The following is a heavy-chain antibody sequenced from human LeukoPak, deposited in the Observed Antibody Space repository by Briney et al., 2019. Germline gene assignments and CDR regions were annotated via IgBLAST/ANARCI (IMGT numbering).Heavy chain of an antibody. V-gene: IGHV4-59*01. J-gene: IGHJ3*02. CDR3: ARERRWDIVVVPAAPWAFDI. CDR1: GVSISSYY. D-gene: IGHD2-2*01. Sequence: SETLSLTCTVSGVSISSYYWSWIRQPPGKGLEWIGYIYYSGSTNYNPSLKSRVTISVDTSKNQFSLKLSSVTAADTAVYYCARERRWDIVVVPAAPWAFDIWGQGTMVTVSS. CDR2: IYYSGST.